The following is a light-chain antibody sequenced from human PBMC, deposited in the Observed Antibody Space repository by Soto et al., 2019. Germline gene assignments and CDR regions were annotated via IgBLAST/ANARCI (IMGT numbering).Light chain of an antibody. V-gene: IGKV3-11*01. CDR3: QQRYRWPPIT. J-gene: IGKJ5*01. CDR1: ESVFGY. Sequence: EVVLTQSPATLSLSPGQRATLSCRASESVFGYLAWYQHKPGQAPRLLIYDASIRATGVPARFSGSGSGTDFTLTISSLEPEDFAVYYCQQRYRWPPITFGQGTRLEIK. CDR2: DAS.